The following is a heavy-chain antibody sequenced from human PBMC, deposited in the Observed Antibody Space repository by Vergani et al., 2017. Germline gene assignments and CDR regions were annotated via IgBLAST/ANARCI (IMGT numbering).Heavy chain of an antibody. CDR2: TYFKSRWYN. V-gene: IGHV6-1*01. Sequence: QVQLQQSGPGLAKPSQTLSLTCAISGDSVSSKSAACNWIRQSRSRGLEWLGRTYFKSRWYNEYAISVKSRITINPDTSKNQFSMQLNSVTPEDTAIYYCVRGFFFLGMDDWGQGTAVTVSS. J-gene: IGHJ6*02. D-gene: IGHD6-25*01. CDR3: VRGFFFLGMDD. CDR1: GDSVSSKSAA.